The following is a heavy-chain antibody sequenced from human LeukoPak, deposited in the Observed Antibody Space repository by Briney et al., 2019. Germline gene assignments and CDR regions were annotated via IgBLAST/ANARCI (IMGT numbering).Heavy chain of an antibody. CDR1: GFTVSSNY. Sequence: GGSLRLSCAASGFTVSSNYMSWVRQAPGKGLEWVSVIYSGGSTYYADSVKGRFTISRDNSKNTLYLQMNSLRAEDTAVYYCARNPPLDPYFDYWGQGTLVTVSS. CDR3: ARNPPLDPYFDY. J-gene: IGHJ4*02. V-gene: IGHV3-66*01. CDR2: IYSGGST.